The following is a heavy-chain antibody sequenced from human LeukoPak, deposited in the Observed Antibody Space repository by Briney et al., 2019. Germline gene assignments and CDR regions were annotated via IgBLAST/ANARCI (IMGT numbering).Heavy chain of an antibody. V-gene: IGHV4-4*07. Sequence: PSETLSLTCTVSGGSISSYYGSWIRPPAGKGLEWIGRIYTSGGTNYNYNPPLQSRVTMSVDTSKNQFSLKLSCVTAADTAVYYCARDPNSALWGQGTLVTVSS. J-gene: IGHJ4*02. D-gene: IGHD2-21*01. CDR1: GGSISSYY. CDR3: ARDPNSAL. CDR2: IYTSGGT.